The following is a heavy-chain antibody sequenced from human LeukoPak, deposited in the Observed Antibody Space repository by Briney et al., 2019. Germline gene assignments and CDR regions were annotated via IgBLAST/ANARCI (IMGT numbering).Heavy chain of an antibody. J-gene: IGHJ4*02. V-gene: IGHV3-53*01. D-gene: IGHD3-22*01. Sequence: PGGSLRLSCAASGFTVSSNYMSWVRQAPGKGLEWVSVIYSAGSTYYADSVKGRFTISRDISKNTLYLQMNSLRAEDTAVYYCARVGDSSGYYYHFDYWGQGTLVTVSS. CDR2: IYSAGST. CDR1: GFTVSSNY. CDR3: ARVGDSSGYYYHFDY.